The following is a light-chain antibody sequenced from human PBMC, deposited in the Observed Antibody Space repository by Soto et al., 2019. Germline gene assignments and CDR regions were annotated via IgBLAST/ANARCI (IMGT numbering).Light chain of an antibody. J-gene: IGLJ1*01. CDR2: DVN. Sequence: QSALTQPRSVSGSPGHSVSISCTGTSSDVGGYSYVSWYQQHPGKAPKLMISDVNKRPSGVPDRFSGSKFGNTASLTISGLQAEDEADYYCCSYAGGFTYVFGTGTKVTVL. CDR1: SSDVGGYSY. V-gene: IGLV2-11*01. CDR3: CSYAGGFTYV.